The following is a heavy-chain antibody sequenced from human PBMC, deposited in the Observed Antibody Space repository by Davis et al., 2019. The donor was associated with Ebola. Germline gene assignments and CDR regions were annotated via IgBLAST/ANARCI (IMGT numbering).Heavy chain of an antibody. J-gene: IGHJ6*02. V-gene: IGHV4-4*07. CDR2: IYTSGST. CDR3: ARDTGGSSGWWGYYYYGMDV. Sequence: PSETLSLTCTVSGGSISSYYWSWIRQPAGKGLEWIGRIYTSGSTNYNPSLKSRVTMSVDTSKNQFSLKLSSVTAADTAVYYCARDTGGSSGWWGYYYYGMDVWGQGTTVTVSS. D-gene: IGHD6-19*01. CDR1: GGSISSYY.